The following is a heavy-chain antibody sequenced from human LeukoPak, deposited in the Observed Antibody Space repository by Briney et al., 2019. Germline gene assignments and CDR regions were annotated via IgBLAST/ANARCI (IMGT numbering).Heavy chain of an antibody. CDR1: GFTFSSYS. CDR2: ISSSSSYI. J-gene: IGHJ3*02. D-gene: IGHD6-13*01. Sequence: GGSLRLSCAASGFTFSSYSMNWVRQAPGKGLERVSSISSSSSYIYYADSVKGRFTISRDNAKNSLYLQMNSLRAEDTAVYYCVRRLLAAAGALGAFDIWGQGTMVTVSS. V-gene: IGHV3-21*01. CDR3: VRRLLAAAGALGAFDI.